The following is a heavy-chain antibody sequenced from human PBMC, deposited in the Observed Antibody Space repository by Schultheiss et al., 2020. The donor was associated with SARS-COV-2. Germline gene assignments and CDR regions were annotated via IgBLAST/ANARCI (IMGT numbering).Heavy chain of an antibody. Sequence: GGSLRLSCAASGFTFSSYGMHWVRQAPGKGLEWVSYISSSSSTIYYADSVKGRFTISRDNAKNSLYLQMNSLRAEDTAVYYCARGIRVARDYWGQGTLVTVSS. CDR3: ARGIRVARDY. J-gene: IGHJ4*02. CDR2: ISSSSSTI. V-gene: IGHV3-48*04. CDR1: GFTFSSYG.